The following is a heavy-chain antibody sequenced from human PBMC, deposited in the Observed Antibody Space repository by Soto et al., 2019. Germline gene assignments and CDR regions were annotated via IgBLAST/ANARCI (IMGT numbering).Heavy chain of an antibody. Sequence: ASVKVSCKASGYTFTSWDVYWVRQAAGQGLEWMGYMNPRSGNTGYEQKFQGRVTMTRDTSISTAYMELSSLTSDDKAVYYCTASSWTGAGLDFSGQGTPVTVSS. J-gene: IGHJ4*01. D-gene: IGHD6-13*01. V-gene: IGHV1-8*01. CDR1: GYTFTSWD. CDR3: TASSWTGAGLDF. CDR2: MNPRSGNT.